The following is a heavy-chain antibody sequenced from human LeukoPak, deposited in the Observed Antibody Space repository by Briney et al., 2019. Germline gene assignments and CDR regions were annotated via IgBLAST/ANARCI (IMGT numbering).Heavy chain of an antibody. J-gene: IGHJ4*02. CDR3: AILSYVWGSYRFDY. Sequence: GGSLRLSCAASGFTFSSYAMSWVRQAPGKGLEWVSAISGSGGSTYYADSVKGRFTISRDNSKNTLYLQMNSLRAEDTAVYYCAILSYVWGSYRFDYWGQGTLVTVSS. V-gene: IGHV3-23*01. CDR2: ISGSGGST. D-gene: IGHD3-16*02. CDR1: GFTFSSYA.